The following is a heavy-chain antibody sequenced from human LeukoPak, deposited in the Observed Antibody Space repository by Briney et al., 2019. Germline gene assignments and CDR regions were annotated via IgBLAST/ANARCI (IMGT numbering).Heavy chain of an antibody. J-gene: IGHJ4*02. V-gene: IGHV4-39*07. CDR1: GGSISSSSYY. Sequence: PSETLSLTCTVSGGSISSSSYYWGWIRQPPGKGLEWIGEINHSGSTNYNPSLKSRVTISVDTSKNQFSLKLSSVTAADTAVYYCARGRGQWEQQLVLGDTTPHDYWGQGTLVTVSS. CDR3: ARGRGQWEQQLVLGDTTPHDY. D-gene: IGHD6-13*01. CDR2: INHSGST.